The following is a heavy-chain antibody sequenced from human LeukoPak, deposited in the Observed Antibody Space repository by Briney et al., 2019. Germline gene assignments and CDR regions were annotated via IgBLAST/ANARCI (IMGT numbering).Heavy chain of an antibody. CDR3: SRASPGAIYYYGMDV. J-gene: IGHJ6*02. V-gene: IGHV4-59*01. Sequence: TSSETLSLTCTVSGASISKSYWSWIRQPPGKELEWIGCTFNSGSTRYNPSLGSRVTISEDTSRNQFSLRLTSVTAADTATYYCSRASPGAIYYYGMDVWGHGTTVTVSS. CDR2: TFNSGST. D-gene: IGHD3-10*01. CDR1: GASISKSY.